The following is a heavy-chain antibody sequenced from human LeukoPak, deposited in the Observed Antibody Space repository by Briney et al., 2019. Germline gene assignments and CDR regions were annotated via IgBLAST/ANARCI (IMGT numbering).Heavy chain of an antibody. J-gene: IGHJ4*02. CDR2: ISSSGSTI. CDR1: GFTFSDYY. CDR3: ARGMEYYYDSSGYYGG. D-gene: IGHD3-22*01. Sequence: GGSLRLSCAASGFTFSDYYMSWIRQAPGKGLEWVSYISSSGSTIYYADSVKGRFTTSRDNAKNSLYLQMNSLRAEDTAVYYCARGMEYYYDSSGYYGGWGQGTLVTVSS. V-gene: IGHV3-11*01.